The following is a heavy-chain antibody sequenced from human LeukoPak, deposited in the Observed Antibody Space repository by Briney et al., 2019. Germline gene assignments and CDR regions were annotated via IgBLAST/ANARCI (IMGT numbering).Heavy chain of an antibody. V-gene: IGHV1-18*01. Sequence: ASVKVSCKASGYTFTIYGISWVRQAPGQGLEWMGWISAYNGNTNYAQKLQGRVTMTTDTSTSTAYMELRSLRSDDTAVYYCARAIVVVIYDAFDIWGQGTMVTVSS. D-gene: IGHD3-22*01. J-gene: IGHJ3*02. CDR3: ARAIVVVIYDAFDI. CDR1: GYTFTIYG. CDR2: ISAYNGNT.